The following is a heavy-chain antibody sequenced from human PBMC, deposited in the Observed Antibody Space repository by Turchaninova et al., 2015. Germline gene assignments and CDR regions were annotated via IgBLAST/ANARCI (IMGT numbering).Heavy chain of an antibody. CDR1: GGSFSSFD. D-gene: IGHD5-24*01. V-gene: IGHV4-34*01. CDR3: ARKDGYSGDEYFQH. J-gene: IGHJ1*01. CDR2: SNHSRST. Sequence: VQLPQRGAGLLKPSETLSLPCAVYGGSFSSFDWTWLRPPPGKGLEWIGESNHSRSTNYNPSLKNRATISVDPSKKQFSLTLSSVTAADTAVYFCARKDGYSGDEYFQHWGRGTLVTVFS.